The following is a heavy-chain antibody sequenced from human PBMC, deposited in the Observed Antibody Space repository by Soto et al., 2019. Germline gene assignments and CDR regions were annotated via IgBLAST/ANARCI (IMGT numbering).Heavy chain of an antibody. CDR3: AKSGIGMGKIDY. D-gene: IGHD1-26*01. J-gene: IGHJ4*02. V-gene: IGHV3-23*01. CDR1: GFTFSSFA. Sequence: EVQLLESGGGLVQPGGSLRISCAASGFTFSSFAMSWVRQAPGKGLEWVSAISGSGGSTYYADSVKGRFTISRDNSKNTLDLQMSSLRAEDTAVYYCAKSGIGMGKIDYWGQGTLVNVSS. CDR2: ISGSGGST.